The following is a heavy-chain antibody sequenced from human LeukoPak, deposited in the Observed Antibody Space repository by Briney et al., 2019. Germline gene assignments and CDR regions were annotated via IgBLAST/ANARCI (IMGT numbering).Heavy chain of an antibody. CDR2: TYYRSKWYN. V-gene: IGHV6-1*01. CDR3: ARLSGNYYSLDY. J-gene: IGHJ2*01. CDR1: GDSVSNNSAA. Sequence: SQTLSLTCAISGDSVSNNSAAWNWIRQSPSRGLEWLGRTYYRSKWYNDYAVSVKSRITINSDTSKNQFSLQLNSVTPEDTAVYFCARLSGNYYSLDYWGRGTLVTVSS. D-gene: IGHD1-26*01.